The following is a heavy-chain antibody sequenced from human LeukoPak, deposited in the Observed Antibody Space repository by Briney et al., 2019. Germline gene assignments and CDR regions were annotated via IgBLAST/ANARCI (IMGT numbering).Heavy chain of an antibody. CDR1: GGSISSHY. CDR3: ASIYYDSEAFDI. V-gene: IGHV4-59*11. D-gene: IGHD3-22*01. CDR2: IYYSGST. Sequence: SETLSLTCTVSGGSISSHYWSWIRQPPGKGLEWVGYIYYSGSTNYNPSLKSRVTISVDTSKNQFYLTLSSVTAADTAVYYCASIYYDSEAFDIWGQGTMVTVSS. J-gene: IGHJ3*02.